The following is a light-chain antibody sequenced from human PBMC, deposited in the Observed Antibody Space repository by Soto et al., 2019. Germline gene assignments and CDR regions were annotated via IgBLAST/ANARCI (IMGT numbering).Light chain of an antibody. Sequence: DIQMTQSPSTLSASEGDRVTITCRASQSISGWLAWYQQKPGKAPKLLIYKAFSLESGVPSRFSGSGSGTEFTLTISSLQPDDSATYYCQRYNSYPFTFGPGTKVDIK. J-gene: IGKJ3*01. V-gene: IGKV1-5*03. CDR3: QRYNSYPFT. CDR1: QSISGW. CDR2: KAF.